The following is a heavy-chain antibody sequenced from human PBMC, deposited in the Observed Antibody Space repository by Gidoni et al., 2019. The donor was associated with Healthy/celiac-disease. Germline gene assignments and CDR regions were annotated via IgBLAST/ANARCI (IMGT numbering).Heavy chain of an antibody. D-gene: IGHD6-13*01. CDR3: AVAYSSSHDAFDI. CDR2: INPNSGGT. CDR1: RYTFTGYS. V-gene: IGHV1-2*04. J-gene: IGHJ3*02. Sequence: QVQLVQSGAAVKKPGASVKVSCKASRYTFTGYSMHWVRQAPGQGLEWMGWINPNSGGTNYAQKFQGWVTMTRDTSISTAYMELSRLRSDDTAVYYCAVAYSSSHDAFDIWGQGTMVTVSS.